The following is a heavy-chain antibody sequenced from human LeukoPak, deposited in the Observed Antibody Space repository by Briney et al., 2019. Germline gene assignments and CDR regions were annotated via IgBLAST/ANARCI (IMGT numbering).Heavy chain of an antibody. D-gene: IGHD6-13*01. V-gene: IGHV3-15*01. CDR2: IKSKTDGGTT. CDR3: SPIRSSWHD. Sequence: GGSPRLSCAASGLTFSNAWMSWVRQAPGKGLEWVGRIKSKTDGGTTDYAAPVKGRFTISRDDSKNTLYLQMNSLKTEDTAVYYCSPIRSSWHDWGQGTLVTVSS. J-gene: IGHJ4*02. CDR1: GLTFSNAW.